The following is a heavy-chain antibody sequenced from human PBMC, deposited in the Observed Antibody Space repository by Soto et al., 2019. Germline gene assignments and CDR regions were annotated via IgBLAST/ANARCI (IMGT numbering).Heavy chain of an antibody. CDR2: INNSGST. D-gene: IGHD6-6*01. CDR3: ARGPKSYSSLGLDY. V-gene: IGHV4-34*01. CDR1: GGTFSGNY. Sequence: PSESLYLTCAAYGGTFSGNYRSRIRQPPGKGLEWIGEINNSGSTNYTQSLKSRVSISVDTSKNQFSLKLSSVTAEDTAVYYCARGPKSYSSLGLDYWGQGTLVTVSS. J-gene: IGHJ4*02.